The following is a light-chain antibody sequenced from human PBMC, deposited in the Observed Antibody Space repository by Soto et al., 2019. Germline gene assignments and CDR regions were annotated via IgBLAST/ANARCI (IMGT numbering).Light chain of an antibody. Sequence: DIQMTQSPSTLSASVGDRVTITCLASQSISSWLAWYQQKPGKAPKLLIYAASNLQSGVPSRFSGSGSGTNFTLSLNSLQPEDFATYYCQQGYSNPWTFGQGTKVDIK. V-gene: IGKV1-5*01. J-gene: IGKJ1*01. CDR3: QQGYSNPWT. CDR1: QSISSW. CDR2: AAS.